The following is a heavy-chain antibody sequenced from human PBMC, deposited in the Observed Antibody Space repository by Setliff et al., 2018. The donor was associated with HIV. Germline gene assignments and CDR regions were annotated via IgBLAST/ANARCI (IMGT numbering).Heavy chain of an antibody. CDR3: ARPFDWGSSHPLGY. D-gene: IGHD3-9*01. CDR2: IYYSGNT. J-gene: IGHJ4*02. V-gene: IGHV4-39*01. Sequence: PSETLSLTCTVSGGSISSYYWGWIRQPPGKGLEWIGSIYYSGNTYYNPSLKSRVTISVDTSKNQFSLKLSSVTAADTAVYYCARPFDWGSSHPLGYWSQGTLVTVSS. CDR1: GGSISSYY.